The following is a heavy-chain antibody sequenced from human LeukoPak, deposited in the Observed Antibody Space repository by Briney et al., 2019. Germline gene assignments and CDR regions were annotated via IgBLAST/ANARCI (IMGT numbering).Heavy chain of an antibody. CDR2: SGTRSGTK. V-gene: IGHV3-21*01. J-gene: IGHJ4*02. Sequence: GGSLRLSCAASGFTLSSPAMHWVRQAPGKGLEWVSSSGTRSGTKYYADSVMGRFTISRDNAMNSVSLQINSLRAEDTAVYYCLLQMTYGELSDPDFRGQGTLVTVSS. CDR3: LLQMTYGELSDPDF. D-gene: IGHD3-16*02. CDR1: GFTLSSPA.